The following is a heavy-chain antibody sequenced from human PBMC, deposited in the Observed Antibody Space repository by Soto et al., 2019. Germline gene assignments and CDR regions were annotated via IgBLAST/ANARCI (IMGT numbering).Heavy chain of an antibody. V-gene: IGHV3-33*01. Sequence: QVQLVESGGGVVQPRRSLRLSCAASGFTFSSYGMHWVRQAPGKGLEWVAVIWYDGSNKYYADSVKGRFTISRDNSKNTLYLQMNSLRAEDTAVYYCARDPGQQLASYYYGMDVWGQGTTVTVSS. CDR1: GFTFSSYG. CDR3: ARDPGQQLASYYYGMDV. D-gene: IGHD6-13*01. J-gene: IGHJ6*02. CDR2: IWYDGSNK.